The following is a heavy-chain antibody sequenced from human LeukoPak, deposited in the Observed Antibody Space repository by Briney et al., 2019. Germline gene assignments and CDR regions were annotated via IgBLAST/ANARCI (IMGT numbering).Heavy chain of an antibody. CDR3: AKPIGWELPYYFDY. V-gene: IGHV3-53*01. J-gene: IGHJ4*02. CDR1: GFTVSSNY. D-gene: IGHD1-26*01. Sequence: PGGSLRLSCAASGFTVSSNYMSWVRQAPGKGLGWVSVIYSGGSTSYADSVKGRFTISRDNSKNTLYLQMNSLRAEDTAVYYCAKPIGWELPYYFDYWGQGTLVTVSS. CDR2: IYSGGST.